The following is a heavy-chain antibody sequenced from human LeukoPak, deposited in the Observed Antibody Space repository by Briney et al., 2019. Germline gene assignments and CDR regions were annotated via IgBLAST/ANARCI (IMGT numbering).Heavy chain of an antibody. Sequence: PSETLSLTCGVSDDSISRGGHSWSWIRQPPGKTLEWIGYIYYSGSTFYNPSLKSRMTISLDASKNQLSLKLTSVTAADTAVYYCARHLGYCSGDRCYSLTDAFDIWGQGTLVAVSS. CDR3: ARHLGYCSGDRCYSLTDAFDI. CDR2: IYYSGST. J-gene: IGHJ3*02. D-gene: IGHD2-15*01. CDR1: DDSISRGGHS. V-gene: IGHV4-30-4*07.